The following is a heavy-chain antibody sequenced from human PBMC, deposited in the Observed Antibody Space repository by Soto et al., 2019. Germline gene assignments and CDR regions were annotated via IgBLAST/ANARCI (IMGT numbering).Heavy chain of an antibody. Sequence: QVQLVESGGGVVQPGRSLGLSCAASGFTFSSYGMHWVRQAPGKGLEWVAVISYDGSNKYDADSVKGRFTISRDNFKNTLYLHMNSLRAEGTAVYYCAKGARYYYYYGMDVWGQGTTVTVSS. J-gene: IGHJ6*02. V-gene: IGHV3-30*18. CDR3: AKGARYYYYYGMDV. CDR1: GFTFSSYG. CDR2: ISYDGSNK.